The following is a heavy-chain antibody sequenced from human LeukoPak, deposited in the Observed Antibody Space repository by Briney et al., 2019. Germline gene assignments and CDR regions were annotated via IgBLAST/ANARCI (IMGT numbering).Heavy chain of an antibody. CDR3: ARGNILSGYCFDF. J-gene: IGHJ4*02. CDR1: EFIFSGYW. Sequence: GGTLRLSCAASEFIFSGYWMNWVRQAPGKGLEWVANIKQDGSEKQYVDSVRGRFTISRDNAKNSLYLQMNSLRVEDTAVYYCARGNILSGYCFDFWGQGALVTVSS. D-gene: IGHD3-9*01. CDR2: IKQDGSEK. V-gene: IGHV3-7*01.